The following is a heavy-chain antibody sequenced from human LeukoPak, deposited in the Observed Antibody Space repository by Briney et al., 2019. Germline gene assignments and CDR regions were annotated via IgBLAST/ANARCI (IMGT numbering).Heavy chain of an antibody. Sequence: ASVKVSCKASGYTFTSYGITWVRQAPGQGLEWMGWISAYNGNTNYAQKLQGRVTMTTDTSTSTAYIELRSLRSDDTAVYYCARVRSSSGWYEGPWGQGTLVTVSS. CDR2: ISAYNGNT. CDR3: ARVRSSSGWYEGP. D-gene: IGHD6-19*01. J-gene: IGHJ5*02. V-gene: IGHV1-18*01. CDR1: GYTFTSYG.